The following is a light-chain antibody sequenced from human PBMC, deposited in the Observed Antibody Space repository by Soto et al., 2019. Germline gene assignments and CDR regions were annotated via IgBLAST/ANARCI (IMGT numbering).Light chain of an antibody. CDR3: QQSYTTPLT. CDR2: SAT. V-gene: IGKV1-39*01. CDR1: QTISTY. J-gene: IGKJ4*01. Sequence: DIQMTQSPSSLSASVGDRVTITCRASQTISTYLIWYQQKAGKAPKVLVYSATSLHSGVPSRFRGSGSGTDFTLTISSLHPEDFATYYCQQSYTTPLTFGGGPMWIS.